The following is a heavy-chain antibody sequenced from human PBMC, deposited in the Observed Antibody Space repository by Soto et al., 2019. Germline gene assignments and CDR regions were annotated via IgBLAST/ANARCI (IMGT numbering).Heavy chain of an antibody. Sequence: TLSLTCAVYGGSFSGYYWSWIRQPPGKGLEWIGEINHSGSTNYNPSLKSRVTISVDTSKNQFSLKLSSVTAADTAVYYCARELRPGYCGSTSCYEGLFDPWGQGTLVTVSS. J-gene: IGHJ5*02. CDR2: INHSGST. CDR1: GGSFSGYY. V-gene: IGHV4-34*01. CDR3: ARELRPGYCGSTSCYEGLFDP. D-gene: IGHD2-2*01.